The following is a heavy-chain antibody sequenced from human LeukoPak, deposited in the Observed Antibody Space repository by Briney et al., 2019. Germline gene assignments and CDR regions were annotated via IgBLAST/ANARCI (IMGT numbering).Heavy chain of an antibody. CDR1: GDSISSSSSY. J-gene: IGHJ3*02. D-gene: IGHD1-14*01. CDR2: IYYSGTT. V-gene: IGHV4-39*01. CDR3: ARHEWGITNAFDI. Sequence: SETLSLTCTVSGDSISSSSSYWGWIRQPPGKGLEWIGSIYYSGTTYYNPSLKSRVTISVDTSKKQFSLKLRSVTAADTAVYYCARHEWGITNAFDIWGQGTMVTVSS.